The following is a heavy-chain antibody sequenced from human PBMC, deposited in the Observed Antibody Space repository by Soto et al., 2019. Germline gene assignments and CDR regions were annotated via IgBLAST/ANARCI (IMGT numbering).Heavy chain of an antibody. V-gene: IGHV1-69*02. D-gene: IGHD6-19*01. CDR1: GGTFSSYT. CDR3: ARAVAVAGMVDNWFDP. J-gene: IGHJ5*02. CDR2: IIPILGIA. Sequence: QVQLVQSGAEVKKPGSSVKVSCKASGGTFSSYTISWVRQAPGQGLEWMGRIIPILGIANYAQKFQGRVTITADKSTSPAYMELSSLRSEDTAVYYCARAVAVAGMVDNWFDPWGQGTLVTVSS.